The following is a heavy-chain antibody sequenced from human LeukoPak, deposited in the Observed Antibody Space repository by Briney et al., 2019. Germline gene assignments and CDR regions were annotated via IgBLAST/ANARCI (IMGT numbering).Heavy chain of an antibody. CDR2: IKQDGSEK. Sequence: GGSLRLSCAASGLTFSSYWMSWVRQAPGKGLEWVANIKQDGSEKYYVDSVKGRFTISRDNAKNSLYLQMNSLRAEDTAVYYCARRHDSSGYSPFDYWGQGTLVTVSS. V-gene: IGHV3-7*01. CDR1: GLTFSSYW. J-gene: IGHJ4*02. CDR3: ARRHDSSGYSPFDY. D-gene: IGHD3-22*01.